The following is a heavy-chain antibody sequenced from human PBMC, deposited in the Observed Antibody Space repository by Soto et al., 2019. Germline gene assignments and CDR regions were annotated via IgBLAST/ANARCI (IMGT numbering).Heavy chain of an antibody. CDR2: IHSNGNTT. V-gene: IGHV3-74*01. J-gene: IGHJ6*02. D-gene: IGHD2-8*01. Sequence: GGSLRLSCAASGFTFSAYWMHWVRQAPGKGLVWVSRIHSNGNTTTYADSVKGRFTISRDNAKNTLYLQMNSLRAEDTAVYNCAMSFCSCTYHYYHIAMDVWGQGTTVTVSS. CDR3: AMSFCSCTYHYYHIAMDV. CDR1: GFTFSAYW.